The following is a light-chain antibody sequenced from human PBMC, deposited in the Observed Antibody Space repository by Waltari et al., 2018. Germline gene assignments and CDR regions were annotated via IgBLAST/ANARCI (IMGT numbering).Light chain of an antibody. CDR3: QQYYGTPYT. J-gene: IGKJ2*01. V-gene: IGKV4-1*01. Sequence: DIVMTQSPDSLAVSLGERDAINCKSSQSVLYSSNNKNYLAWYQQKPGQPPYLLIYWASTRESGVPDRFSGSGSGTDFTLTISSLQAEDVAVYYCQQYYGTPYTFGQGTKLEIK. CDR1: QSVLYSSNNKNY. CDR2: WAS.